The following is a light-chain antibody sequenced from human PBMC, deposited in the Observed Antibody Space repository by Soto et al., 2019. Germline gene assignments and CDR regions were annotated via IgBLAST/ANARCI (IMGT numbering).Light chain of an antibody. CDR1: SRDVGGYNY. V-gene: IGLV2-14*01. CDR2: EVS. Sequence: QSVLTQPASVSGSPGQSITISCTGTSRDVGGYNYVSWYQQHPGKAPKLMIYEVSNRPSRVSNRFSGSKSGNTASLTISGLQAEDEADYYCSSYTRSSTSYVFGTGTKVTV. J-gene: IGLJ1*01. CDR3: SSYTRSSTSYV.